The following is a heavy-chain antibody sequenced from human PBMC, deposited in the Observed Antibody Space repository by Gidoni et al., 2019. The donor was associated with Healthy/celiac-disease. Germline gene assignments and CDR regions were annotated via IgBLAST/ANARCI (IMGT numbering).Heavy chain of an antibody. J-gene: IGHJ6*02. CDR1: GFTFSSYA. CDR3: ARDIVVPAAIRGYYYYYGMDV. Sequence: QVQLVESGGGVVQPGRSLRLSWAASGFTFSSYAMPWVRQAPGQGLVWVAVISYDGSNKYYADSVKGRFTISRDNSKNTLYLQMNSLRAEDTAVYYCARDIVVPAAIRGYYYYYGMDVWGQGTTVTVSS. D-gene: IGHD2-2*02. V-gene: IGHV3-30-3*01. CDR2: ISYDGSNK.